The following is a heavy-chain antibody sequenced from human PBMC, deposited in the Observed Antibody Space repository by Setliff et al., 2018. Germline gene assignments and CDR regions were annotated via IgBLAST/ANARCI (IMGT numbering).Heavy chain of an antibody. CDR1: GGSISSYY. Sequence: PSETLSLTCTVSGGSISSYYWSWFRQSPGKGLEWIGYMYYSGITNYNPILQSRVTVSIDTSNNQFSLKLNSVSTADMAVYYCARGVPYYNFWSGYYGPLHYFDYWGQGTLVTVSS. CDR3: ARGVPYYNFWSGYYGPLHYFDY. CDR2: MYYSGIT. J-gene: IGHJ4*02. V-gene: IGHV4-59*01. D-gene: IGHD3-3*01.